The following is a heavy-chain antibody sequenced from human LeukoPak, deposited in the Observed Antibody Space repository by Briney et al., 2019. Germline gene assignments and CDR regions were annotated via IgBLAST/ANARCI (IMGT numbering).Heavy chain of an antibody. J-gene: IGHJ4*02. CDR1: GGFFSGYY. D-gene: IGHD6-6*01. CDR3: ARGSAARPA. Sequence: SETLSPTCAVYGGFFSGYYWSWIRQPPGKGLEWIGEINHSGSTNYNPSLKSRVTISVDTSKNQFSLKLSSVTAADTAVYYCARGSAARPAWGQGTLVAVSS. V-gene: IGHV4-34*01. CDR2: INHSGST.